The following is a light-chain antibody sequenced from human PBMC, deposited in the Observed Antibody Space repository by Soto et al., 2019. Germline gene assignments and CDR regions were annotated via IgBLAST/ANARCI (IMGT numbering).Light chain of an antibody. CDR2: NNN. J-gene: IGLJ2*01. V-gene: IGLV1-44*01. CDR1: SSNIGGNT. CDR3: AAWDDSLNGPVV. Sequence: QAVVTQPPSASGTPGQRVTISCSGSSSNIGGNTVNWYQQLPGTAPKLLIYNNNQRPSGVPDRFSGSKSGTSASLAISGLQSEDEADYYCAAWDDSLNGPVVFGGGTKLTVL.